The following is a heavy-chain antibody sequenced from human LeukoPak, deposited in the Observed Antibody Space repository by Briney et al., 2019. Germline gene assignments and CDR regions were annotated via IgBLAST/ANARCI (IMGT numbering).Heavy chain of an antibody. CDR3: ARGRTPLYYYGSGSFYDY. Sequence: SETLSLTCAVYGGSFSGYYWSWIRQPPGKGLEWIGEINHSGSTNYNPSLTSRVTISVDTSKNQFSLKLSSVTAADTAVYYCARGRTPLYYYGSGSFYDYWGQGTLVTVSS. J-gene: IGHJ4*02. D-gene: IGHD3-10*01. CDR1: GGSFSGYY. V-gene: IGHV4-34*01. CDR2: INHSGST.